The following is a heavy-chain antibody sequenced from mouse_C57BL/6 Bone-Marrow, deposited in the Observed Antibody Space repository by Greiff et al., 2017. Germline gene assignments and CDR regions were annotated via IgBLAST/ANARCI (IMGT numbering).Heavy chain of an antibody. D-gene: IGHD1-1*01. CDR3: ARDYYGSGAY. J-gene: IGHJ3*01. CDR2: INPNNGGT. V-gene: IGHV1-26*01. Sequence: VQLQQSGPELVKPGASVKISCKASGYTFTDYYMNWVKQSHGKSLEWIGDINPNNGGTSYNQKFKGKATLTVDKSSSTAYMALRSLTSEDSAVYYCARDYYGSGAYWGQGTLVTVSA. CDR1: GYTFTDYY.